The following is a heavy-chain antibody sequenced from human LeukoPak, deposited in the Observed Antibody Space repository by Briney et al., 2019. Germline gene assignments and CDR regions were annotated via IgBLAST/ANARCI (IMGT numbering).Heavy chain of an antibody. CDR1: GGSISSYY. CDR3: ARERWLALDAFDI. J-gene: IGHJ3*02. D-gene: IGHD6-19*01. Sequence: SETLSLTCTVSGGSISSYYWSWIRQPPGKGLEWIGYIYYSGSTNYNPSLKSRVTISVDSSKNQFSLKLSSVTAADTAVYYCARERWLALDAFDIWGQGTMVTVSS. CDR2: IYYSGST. V-gene: IGHV4-59*01.